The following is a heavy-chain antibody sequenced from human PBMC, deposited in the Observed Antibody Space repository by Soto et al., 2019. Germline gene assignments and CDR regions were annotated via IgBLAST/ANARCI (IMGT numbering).Heavy chain of an antibody. CDR2: IYYSGST. D-gene: IGHD6-13*01. V-gene: IGHV4-59*08. CDR3: ARHVGLAAAGTMNAFDI. J-gene: IGHJ3*02. CDR1: GGSISSYY. Sequence: QVQLQESGPGLVKPSETLSLTCTVSGGSISSYYWSWIRQPPGKGLEWIGYIYYSGSTNYNPSLKSGVTISVDTSKNQCSLKLSSVTAADTAVYYCARHVGLAAAGTMNAFDIWGQGTMVTVSS.